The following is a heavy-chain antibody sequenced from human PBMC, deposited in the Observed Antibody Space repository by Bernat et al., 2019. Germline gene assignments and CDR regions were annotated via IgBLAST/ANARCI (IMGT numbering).Heavy chain of an antibody. V-gene: IGHV3-30-3*01. J-gene: IGHJ4*02. CDR1: GFTFSSYA. D-gene: IGHD6-19*01. CDR2: ISYDGSNK. CDR3: AREGAVAGVYYFDY. Sequence: QVQLVESGGGVVQPGRSLRLSCAASGFTFSSYAMHGVRQAPGKGLEWVAVISYDGSNKYYADSVKGRFTISRDNSKNTLYLQMNSLRAEDTAVYYCAREGAVAGVYYFDYWGQGTLVTVSS.